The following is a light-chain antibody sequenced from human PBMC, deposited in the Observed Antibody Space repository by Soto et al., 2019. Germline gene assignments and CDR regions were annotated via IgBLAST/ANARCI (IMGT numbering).Light chain of an antibody. CDR2: KGS. CDR3: CSYAGSSTSVV. Sequence: QCALTQPASVSGSPGQSITISCTGTSSDVGSYNLVSWYQQHPGKAPKLMIYKGSKRPSGVSNRFSGSKSGNTASLTISGLQAEDEADYYCCSYAGSSTSVVFGGGTKLTVL. CDR1: SSDVGSYNL. J-gene: IGLJ2*01. V-gene: IGLV2-23*01.